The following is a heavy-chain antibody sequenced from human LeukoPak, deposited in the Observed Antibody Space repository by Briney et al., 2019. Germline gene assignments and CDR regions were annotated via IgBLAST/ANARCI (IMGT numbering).Heavy chain of an antibody. D-gene: IGHD3-22*01. CDR1: GGSFSGYY. CDR3: ARTPDDSSGYIDY. CDR2: INHSGST. Sequence: KLSETLSLTCAVYGGSFSGYYWSWIRQPPGKGLEWIGEINHSGSTNYNPSLKSRVTISVDTSKNQFSLKLSSVTAADTAVYYCARTPDDSSGYIDYWGQGTLVTVSS. J-gene: IGHJ4*02. V-gene: IGHV4-34*01.